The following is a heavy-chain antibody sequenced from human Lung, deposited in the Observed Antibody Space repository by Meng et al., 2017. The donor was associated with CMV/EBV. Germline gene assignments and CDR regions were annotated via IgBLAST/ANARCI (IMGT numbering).Heavy chain of an antibody. CDR1: GFTFSTYA. V-gene: IGHV3-23*01. Sequence: GESXKISCAASGFTFSTYAMTWVRQAPGKGLEWLSAISTTGGVTYSADSVKGRFTISRDNSKNTLYMQINSLRAEDTAVYYCVRIVGGSSRHCFDPWGQGTLVTVSS. J-gene: IGHJ5*02. CDR2: ISTTGGVT. D-gene: IGHD1-26*01. CDR3: VRIVGGSSRHCFDP.